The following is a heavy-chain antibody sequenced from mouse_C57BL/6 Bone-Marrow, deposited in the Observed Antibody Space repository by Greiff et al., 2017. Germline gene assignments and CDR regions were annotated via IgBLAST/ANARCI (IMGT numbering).Heavy chain of an antibody. V-gene: IGHV1-52*01. CDR3: ESRDYGSSLDC. CDR1: GYTFTSYW. J-gene: IGHJ2*01. CDR2: IDPSDSYT. Sequence: QVQLQQPGAELVRPGSSVKLSCKASGYTFTSYWMHWVKQRPIQGLEWIGNIDPSDSYTHYNQKFKDKATLTVDKSSSTAYMQLSSLTSEDSAVYYCESRDYGSSLDCWGQGTTLTVSS. D-gene: IGHD1-1*01.